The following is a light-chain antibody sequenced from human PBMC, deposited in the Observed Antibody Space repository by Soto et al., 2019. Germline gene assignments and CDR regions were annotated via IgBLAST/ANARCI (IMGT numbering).Light chain of an antibody. J-gene: IGKJ5*01. CDR3: QQRSNWPPFT. Sequence: EIVLTQSPGTLSLSPGERATLSCMASQSVSSSYLAWYQQKPGQAPRLLIYGASSRATGIPDRFSGSGSGTDFTLTISRLEPEDFAVYYCQQRSNWPPFTFGQGTRLEIK. V-gene: IGKV3D-20*02. CDR1: QSVSSSY. CDR2: GAS.